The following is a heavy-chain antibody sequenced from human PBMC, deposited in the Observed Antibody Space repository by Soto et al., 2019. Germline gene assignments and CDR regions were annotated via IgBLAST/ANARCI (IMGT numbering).Heavy chain of an antibody. J-gene: IGHJ4*02. D-gene: IGHD6-13*01. CDR3: TTGLAAAGANY. CDR1: GFTFNAAW. CDR2: IKSKTDGGTT. Sequence: PGGSLRLSCAASGFTFNAAWMSWVRQAPGKGLEWVGRIKSKTDGGTTDFAAPVKGRFTISRDDSKTTVYLQMNSLKIEDTAVYYCTTGLAAAGANYWGQGTLVTVS. V-gene: IGHV3-15*01.